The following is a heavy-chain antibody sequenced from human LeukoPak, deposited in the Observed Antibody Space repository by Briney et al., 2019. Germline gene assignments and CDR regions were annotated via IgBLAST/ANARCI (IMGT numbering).Heavy chain of an antibody. CDR1: GYTXXXYY. V-gene: IGHV1-2*02. J-gene: IGHJ4*02. CDR3: ARVSGEDY. Sequence: KXSXXXXGYTXXXYYMHWVRQAPGQGLEWMGWINPNSGGTNYAQKFQGRVTMTRDTSISTAYMELSRLRSDDTAVYYCARVSGEDYWGQGTLVTVSS. CDR2: INPNSGGT. D-gene: IGHD7-27*01.